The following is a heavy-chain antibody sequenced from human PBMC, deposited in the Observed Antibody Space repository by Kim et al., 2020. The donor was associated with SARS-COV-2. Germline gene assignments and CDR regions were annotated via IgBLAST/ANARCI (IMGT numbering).Heavy chain of an antibody. J-gene: IGHJ4*02. Sequence: GGSLRLSCAASGFTHYTHGMDWVRQAPGKGLEWVSSITISSGRTYYTDSVKGRFTISRDNSKNTLHLEMKGLRAEDTALYYCASDALGGFAYGGQGVMVT. D-gene: IGHD3-16*01. CDR1: GFTHYTHG. V-gene: IGHV3-23*01. CDR3: ASDALGGFAY. CDR2: ITISSGRT.